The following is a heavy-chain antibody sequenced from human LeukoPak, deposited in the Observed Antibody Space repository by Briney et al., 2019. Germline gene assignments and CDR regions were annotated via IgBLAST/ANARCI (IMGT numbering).Heavy chain of an antibody. CDR3: AKHALRVPDSLLRFLEWQNWFDP. Sequence: SETLSLTCTVSGGSISSSSYYWGWIRQPPGKGLEWIGSIYYSGSTYYNPSLKSRVTISVDTSKNQFSLKLSSVTAADTAVYYCAKHALRVPDSLLRFLEWQNWFDPWGQGTLVTVSS. CDR1: GGSISSSSYY. CDR2: IYYSGST. V-gene: IGHV4-39*01. D-gene: IGHD3-3*01. J-gene: IGHJ5*02.